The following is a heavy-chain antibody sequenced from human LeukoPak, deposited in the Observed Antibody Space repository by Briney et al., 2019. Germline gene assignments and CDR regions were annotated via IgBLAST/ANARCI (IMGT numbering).Heavy chain of an antibody. CDR1: GFTFRTYG. D-gene: IGHD1-26*01. Sequence: PGGSLRLSCAASGFTFRTYGMHWVRQAPGKGLEWVAIIWYDGSTKYYAESVKGRFTISRDNSKNTLCLQLNSLRAEDTAVYYCARGRGSPYYFDCWGQGTLVTVSS. J-gene: IGHJ4*02. CDR2: IWYDGSTK. V-gene: IGHV3-33*01. CDR3: ARGRGSPYYFDC.